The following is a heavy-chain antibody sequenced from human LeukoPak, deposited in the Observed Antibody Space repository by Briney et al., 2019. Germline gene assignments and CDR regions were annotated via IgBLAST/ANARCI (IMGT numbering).Heavy chain of an antibody. CDR2: IYHSGST. Sequence: SETLSLTCTVSGGSISSGGYYWSWIRQPPGKGLEWIGYIYHSGSTYYNPSLKSRVTISVDRSKNQFSLKLSSVTAADTAVYYCARGGDVVVNDAFDIWGQGTMVTVSS. V-gene: IGHV4-30-2*01. D-gene: IGHD2-21*01. CDR1: GGSISSGGYY. J-gene: IGHJ3*02. CDR3: ARGGDVVVNDAFDI.